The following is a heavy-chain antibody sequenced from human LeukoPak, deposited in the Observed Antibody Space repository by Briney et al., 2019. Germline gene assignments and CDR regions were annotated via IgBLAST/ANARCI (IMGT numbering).Heavy chain of an antibody. V-gene: IGHV4-39*07. CDR1: GGSISSHDYY. Sequence: SETLSLTCTVSGGSISSHDYYRGWIRQPPGKGLEWIGSIHYSGTTYYNLSLKSRVTISVDTSKNQFSLNLNSVTAADTAVCYCARQTLELRYFDYWGRGTLVTVSS. D-gene: IGHD1-1*01. CDR2: IHYSGTT. CDR3: ARQTLELRYFDY. J-gene: IGHJ4*02.